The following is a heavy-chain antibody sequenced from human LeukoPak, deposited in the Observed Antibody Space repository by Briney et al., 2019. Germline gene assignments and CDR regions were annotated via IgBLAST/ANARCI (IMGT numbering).Heavy chain of an antibody. V-gene: IGHV3-53*01. D-gene: IGHD1-26*01. CDR3: ARGVSGRYFDY. J-gene: IGHJ4*02. Sequence: PGGSLRLSCAASGFIVSSNYMSWVHQAPGKGLEWVSVIYSGGSTNYADSVKGRFTIFRDNSKNTLYLQMSSLRAEDTAVYYCARGVSGRYFDYWGQGTLVTVSS. CDR1: GFIVSSNY. CDR2: IYSGGST.